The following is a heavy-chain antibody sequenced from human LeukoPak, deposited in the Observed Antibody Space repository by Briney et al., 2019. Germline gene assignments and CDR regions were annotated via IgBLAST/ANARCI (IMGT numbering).Heavy chain of an antibody. CDR2: ISYSGTT. Sequence: SETLSLTRTVSGDSIRPYYWSWIRQPPGKGLEWIGYISYSGTTMYNPSLKSRAIISLGTSKSQFFLNLSPVTAADTAIYYCARQSGHYFDGNKYWFNWFDSWGRGTLVTVSS. V-gene: IGHV4-59*08. CDR1: GDSIRPYY. D-gene: IGHD3-22*01. CDR3: ARQSGHYFDGNKYWFNWFDS. J-gene: IGHJ5*01.